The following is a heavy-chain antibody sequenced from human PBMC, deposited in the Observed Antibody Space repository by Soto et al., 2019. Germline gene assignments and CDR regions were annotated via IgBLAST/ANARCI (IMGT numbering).Heavy chain of an antibody. J-gene: IGHJ6*02. D-gene: IGHD2-21*02. V-gene: IGHV3-33*01. CDR2: IWYDGSNK. Sequence: QVQLVESGGGVVQPGRSLRLSCAASGFTFSSYGMHWVRQAPGKGLEWVAVIWYDGSNKYYADSVKGRFTISRDNSKNXXXLQXXRXXXXXTAVYYCAREGDSDYYYYGMDVWGQGTTVTVSS. CDR3: AREGDSDYYYYGMDV. CDR1: GFTFSSYG.